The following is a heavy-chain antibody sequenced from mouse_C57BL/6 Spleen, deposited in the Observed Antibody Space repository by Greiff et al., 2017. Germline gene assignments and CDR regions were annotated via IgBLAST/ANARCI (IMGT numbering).Heavy chain of an antibody. V-gene: IGHV5-17*01. Sequence: DVHLVESGGGLVKPGGSLKLSCAASGFTFSDYGMHWVRQAPEKGLEWVAYISSGSSTIYYADTVKGRFTISRDNAKNTLFLQMTSLRSEDTAMYYCARDGSRLYYAMDYWGQGTSVTVSS. CDR2: ISSGSSTI. CDR1: GFTFSDYG. D-gene: IGHD1-1*01. J-gene: IGHJ4*01. CDR3: ARDGSRLYYAMDY.